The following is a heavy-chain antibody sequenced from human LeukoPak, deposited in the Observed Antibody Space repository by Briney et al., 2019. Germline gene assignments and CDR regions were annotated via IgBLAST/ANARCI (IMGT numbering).Heavy chain of an antibody. Sequence: SVKVSCRASGGTFSSYAISRVRQAPGQGLEWMGGIIPIFGTANYAQKFQGRVTITTDESTSTAYMELSSLRSEDTAVYYCASTPNRYSGYVEFDYWGQGTLVTVSS. CDR2: IIPIFGTA. D-gene: IGHD5-12*01. CDR3: ASTPNRYSGYVEFDY. CDR1: GGTFSSYA. V-gene: IGHV1-69*05. J-gene: IGHJ4*02.